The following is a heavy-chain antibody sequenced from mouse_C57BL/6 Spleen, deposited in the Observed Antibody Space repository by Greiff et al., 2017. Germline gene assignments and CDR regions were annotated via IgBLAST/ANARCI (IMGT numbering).Heavy chain of an antibody. Sequence: EVKLVESGPGLVKPSQSLSLTCSVTGYSITSGYYWNWIRQFPGNKLEWMGYISYDGSNNYNPSLKNRISITRDTSKNQFFLKLNSVTTEDTATYYCAIYGSLYFDYWGQGTTLTVSS. D-gene: IGHD1-1*01. CDR3: AIYGSLYFDY. CDR2: ISYDGSN. CDR1: GYSITSGYY. V-gene: IGHV3-6*01. J-gene: IGHJ2*01.